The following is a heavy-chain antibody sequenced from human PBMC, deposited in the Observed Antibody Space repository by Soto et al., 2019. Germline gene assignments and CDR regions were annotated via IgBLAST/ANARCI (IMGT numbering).Heavy chain of an antibody. CDR3: AGSGTRIGSGFDY. J-gene: IGHJ4*02. CDR1: GGTFSSYA. V-gene: IGHV1-69*06. D-gene: IGHD1-1*01. Sequence: ASVKVSCKASGGTFSSYAISWVRQAPGQGLEWMGGIIPIFGTANYAQKFQGRVTITADKSTSTAYMELSSLRSEDMAVYYCAGSGTRIGSGFDYWGQGTLVTVSS. CDR2: IIPIFGTA.